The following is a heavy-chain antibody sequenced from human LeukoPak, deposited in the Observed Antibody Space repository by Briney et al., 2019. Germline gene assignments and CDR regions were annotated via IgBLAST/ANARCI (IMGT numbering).Heavy chain of an antibody. J-gene: IGHJ6*02. V-gene: IGHV4-4*07. D-gene: IGHD6-6*01. CDR1: GGSISNYF. Sequence: PSETLSLTCSVSGGSISNYFWSWVRQPAGKGLEWIGRIYPSGSSNYNPSLKSRVTMSLDTSKNQLSLRLSSVSAADTAVYYCARDRGSSSSNYYGMDVWGQGTTVTVSS. CDR2: IYPSGSS. CDR3: ARDRGSSSSNYYGMDV.